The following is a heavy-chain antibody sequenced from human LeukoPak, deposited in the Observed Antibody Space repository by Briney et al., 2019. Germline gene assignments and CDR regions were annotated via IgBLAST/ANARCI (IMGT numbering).Heavy chain of an antibody. Sequence: SETLSLTRTVSSGSISSNYWRWLRPPPGKGLEWIVYIYYSGSTNYNPSLKSRVTISLDTSKKQFSLKLSSVTAADTAVYYCARADGSGSSSRTLGYWGQGTLVTVS. V-gene: IGHV4-59*01. CDR1: SGSISSNY. D-gene: IGHD3-10*01. CDR2: IYYSGST. CDR3: ARADGSGSSSRTLGY. J-gene: IGHJ4*02.